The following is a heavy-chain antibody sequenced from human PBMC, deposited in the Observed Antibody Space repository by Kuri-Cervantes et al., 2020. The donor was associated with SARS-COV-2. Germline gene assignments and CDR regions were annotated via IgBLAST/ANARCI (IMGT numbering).Heavy chain of an antibody. J-gene: IGHJ4*02. V-gene: IGHV3-74*01. CDR1: GFSFSSYW. D-gene: IGHD3-3*01. CDR2: IYTEGSTA. CDR3: ARDVDPYYDYCSGSAGY. Sequence: GESLKISCAASGFSFSSYWMHWVRQAPGKGLVWVSRIYTEGSTASYADSVKGRFTISRDNAKNTLFLQMNSLRAEDTAVYYCARDVDPYYDYCSGSAGYWGQGTLVTVSS.